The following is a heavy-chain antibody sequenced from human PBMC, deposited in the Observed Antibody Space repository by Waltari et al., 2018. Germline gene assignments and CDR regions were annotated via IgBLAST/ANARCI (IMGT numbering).Heavy chain of an antibody. J-gene: IGHJ4*02. CDR2: IKQDGSEK. D-gene: IGHD5-18*01. V-gene: IGHV3-7*01. CDR3: ARDGTYTAMAFDY. CDR1: GFTFSRYW. Sequence: EVQLVESGGGLVQPGGSLGLPWAASGFTFSRYWMTWVGKAPGKGLEWVANIKQDGSEKYYVDSVKGRFTISRDNAKNSLYLQMNSLRDEDTAVYYCARDGTYTAMAFDYWGQGTLVTVSS.